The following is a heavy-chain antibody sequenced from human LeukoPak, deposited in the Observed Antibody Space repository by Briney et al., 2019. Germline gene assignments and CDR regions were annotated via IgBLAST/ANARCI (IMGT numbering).Heavy chain of an antibody. CDR2: IIPILGIA. CDR1: GGTFSSYT. J-gene: IGHJ6*02. V-gene: IGHV1-69*04. CDR3: ARDLKSSSSWYPLRRSSGMDV. Sequence: SVKVSCKASGGTFSSYTISWVRQAPGQGLEWMGRIIPILGIANYAQKFQGRVTITADKSTSTAYMELSSLRSEDTAVYYCARDLKSSSSWYPLRRSSGMDVWGQGTTVTVSS. D-gene: IGHD6-13*01.